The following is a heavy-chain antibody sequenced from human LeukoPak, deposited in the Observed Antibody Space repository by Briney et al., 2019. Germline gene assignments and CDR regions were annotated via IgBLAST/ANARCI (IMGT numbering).Heavy chain of an antibody. D-gene: IGHD4-17*01. V-gene: IGHV4-38-2*02. CDR1: GYSISSGYY. J-gene: IGHJ3*02. Sequence: SETLSLTCTVSGYSISSGYYWGWIRQPPGKGLEWIGSIYHSGSTYYNPSLKSRVTISVDTPKNQFSLRLSSVTAADTAVYYCARSTVTTSFRAFDIWGQGTMVTVSS. CDR2: IYHSGST. CDR3: ARSTVTTSFRAFDI.